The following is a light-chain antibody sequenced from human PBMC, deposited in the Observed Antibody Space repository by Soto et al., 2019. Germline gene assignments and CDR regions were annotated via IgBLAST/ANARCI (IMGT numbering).Light chain of an antibody. V-gene: IGLV4-69*01. CDR1: SGHSNYA. CDR2: LNSDGSH. J-gene: IGLJ2*01. Sequence: QLVLTQSPSASASLGASVKLTCTLSSGHSNYAIAWHQQQPEKGPRFLMKLNSDGSHSKGDGIPDRFSGSSSGAERYLTIXXXXXXXXADYYCQTWVTGIHIFGGGTKLTVL. CDR3: QTWVTGIHI.